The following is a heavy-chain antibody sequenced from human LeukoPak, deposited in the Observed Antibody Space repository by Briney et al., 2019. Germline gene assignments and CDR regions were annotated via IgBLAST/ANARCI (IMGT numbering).Heavy chain of an antibody. Sequence: GGSLRLYCAASGFSFSSYGMHWVRQAPGKGLEWVAVIWYDGSNKYYADSVKGRFAISRDNSKNTLYLQMNSLRAEDTAVYYCARDSRGYNRFDYWGQGTLVTVSS. CDR1: GFSFSSYG. CDR2: IWYDGSNK. D-gene: IGHD5-18*01. J-gene: IGHJ4*02. CDR3: ARDSRGYNRFDY. V-gene: IGHV3-33*01.